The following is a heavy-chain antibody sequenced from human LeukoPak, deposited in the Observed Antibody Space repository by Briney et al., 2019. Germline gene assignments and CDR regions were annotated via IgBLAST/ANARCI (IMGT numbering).Heavy chain of an antibody. D-gene: IGHD6-19*01. J-gene: IGHJ6*02. V-gene: IGHV1-69*13. CDR3: ARVAEGSGWYNYYYGMDV. CDR2: IIPIFGTA. Sequence: EASVKVSCKASGGTFSSYAISWVRQAPGQGLEWMGGIIPIFGTANYAQKFQGRVTITADESTSTAYMELSSLRSEDTAVYYCARVAEGSGWYNYYYGMDVWGQGTTVTVSS. CDR1: GGTFSSYA.